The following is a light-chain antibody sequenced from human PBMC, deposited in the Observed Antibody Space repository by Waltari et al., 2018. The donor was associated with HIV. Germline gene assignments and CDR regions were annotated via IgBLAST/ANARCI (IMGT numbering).Light chain of an antibody. Sequence: EIVLTQSPGTLSLSPGERATLSCRASQSVNSDFLAWYQQKPGQAPRLLIQGASSRTTGIPDRFSGSGSGTDFTLTISRLEPEDFAVYYCQQYGSSPPWTFGQGTKVEIK. CDR1: QSVNSDF. CDR2: GAS. J-gene: IGKJ1*01. CDR3: QQYGSSPPWT. V-gene: IGKV3-20*01.